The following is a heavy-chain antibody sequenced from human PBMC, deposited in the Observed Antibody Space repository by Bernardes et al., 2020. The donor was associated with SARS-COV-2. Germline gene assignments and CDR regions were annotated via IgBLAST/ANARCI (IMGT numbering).Heavy chain of an antibody. V-gene: IGHV1-18*04. CDR2: ISGYNGNT. CDR1: GYSFISYG. Sequence: ASVKVSCKASGYSFISYGISWMRQAPGQGLEWMGWISGYNGNTKYAQKLQGRVTMTTDTSTSTAYLELRSLRSDDTAVYYCARLLRFLDWGENWFDPWGQGTLVTVSS. CDR3: ARLLRFLDWGENWFDP. D-gene: IGHD3-3*01. J-gene: IGHJ5*02.